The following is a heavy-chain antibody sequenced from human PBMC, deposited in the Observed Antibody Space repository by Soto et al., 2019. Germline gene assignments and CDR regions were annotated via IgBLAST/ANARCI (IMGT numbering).Heavy chain of an antibody. J-gene: IGHJ4*02. V-gene: IGHV4-4*02. CDR2: IYHSGST. CDR3: ARSSPYYGCNPASDY. CDR1: GGSISISNW. Sequence: QVQLQESGPGLVKPSGTLSLTCAVSGGSISISNWWSWVRQPPGKGLEWIGEIYHSGSTNYNPSLKGRVTISVVKSKNQFSLNLSSVTAADTAVYYCARSSPYYGCNPASDYWCQGTLVTVSS. D-gene: IGHD4-17*01.